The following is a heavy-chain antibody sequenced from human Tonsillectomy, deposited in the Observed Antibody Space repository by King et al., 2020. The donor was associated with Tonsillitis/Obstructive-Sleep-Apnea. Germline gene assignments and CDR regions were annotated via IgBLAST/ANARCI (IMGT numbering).Heavy chain of an antibody. CDR2: IYYSGST. Sequence: VQLQESGPGLVKPSETLSLTCTVSGGSISSYYWSWIRQPPGKGLEWIGYIYYSGSTNYNPSLKSRVTISVDTSKNQFSLKLSSVTAADTAVYYCVRTWGGDFYFDYWGQGTLVTVSS. J-gene: IGHJ4*02. D-gene: IGHD4-17*01. V-gene: IGHV4-59*08. CDR3: VRTWGGDFYFDY. CDR1: GGSISSYY.